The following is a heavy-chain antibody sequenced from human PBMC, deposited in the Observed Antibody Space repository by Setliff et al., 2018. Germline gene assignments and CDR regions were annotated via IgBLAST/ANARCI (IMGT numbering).Heavy chain of an antibody. D-gene: IGHD3-3*01. V-gene: IGHV1-69-2*01. J-gene: IGHJ4*02. CDR3: ARGYYNFLSGYYTPYYFDY. CDR2: VDPEDGET. CDR1: GYTFTDYY. Sequence: ASVKVSCKVSGYTFTDYYIHWVQQAPGKGLEWMGLVDPEDGETIYAEKFQGRVIITADTSISTAYMELSRLRSDDTAVYFCARGYYNFLSGYYTPYYFDYWGQGTLVTVSS.